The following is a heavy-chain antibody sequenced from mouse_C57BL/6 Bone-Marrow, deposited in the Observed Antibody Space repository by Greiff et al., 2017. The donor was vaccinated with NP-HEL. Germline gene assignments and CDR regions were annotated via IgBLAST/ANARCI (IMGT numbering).Heavy chain of an antibody. Sequence: EVQRVESEGGLVQPGSSMKLSCTASGFTFSDYYMAWVRQVPEKGLEWVANINYDGSSTYYLDSLKSRFIISRDNAKNILYLQMSSLKSEDTATYYCARVGTTVVAPMDYWGQGTSVTVSS. D-gene: IGHD1-1*01. CDR2: INYDGSST. CDR3: ARVGTTVVAPMDY. CDR1: GFTFSDYY. V-gene: IGHV5-16*01. J-gene: IGHJ4*01.